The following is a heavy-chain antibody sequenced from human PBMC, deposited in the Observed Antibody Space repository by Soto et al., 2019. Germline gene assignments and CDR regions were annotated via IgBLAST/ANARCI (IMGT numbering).Heavy chain of an antibody. V-gene: IGHV1-69*13. Sequence: GASVKVSCKASGGTFSIYAISWVRQAPGQGLEWMGGIIPIFGTANYAQKFQGRVTITADESTSTAYMELSSLRSEDTAVYYCAREETYCGGDCYSDLDYYYYGMDVWGQGTTVTVSS. J-gene: IGHJ6*02. D-gene: IGHD2-21*02. CDR3: AREETYCGGDCYSDLDYYYYGMDV. CDR1: GGTFSIYA. CDR2: IIPIFGTA.